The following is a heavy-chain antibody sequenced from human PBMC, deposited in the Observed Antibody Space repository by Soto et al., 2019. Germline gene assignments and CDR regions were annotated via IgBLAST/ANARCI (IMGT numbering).Heavy chain of an antibody. V-gene: IGHV3-21*05. D-gene: IGHD2-21*01. CDR3: ARDLVRDYYYYGMDV. CDR2: IRRDSSYI. J-gene: IGHJ6*02. Sequence: PGGSLRLSCVASGFTFTTDWASWVRQAPGKGLEWVSYIRRDSSYINYADSVKGRFTISRDNAKNSLYLQMNSLRAEDTAVYYCARDLVRDYYYYGMDVWGQGTTVTVSS. CDR1: GFTFTTDW.